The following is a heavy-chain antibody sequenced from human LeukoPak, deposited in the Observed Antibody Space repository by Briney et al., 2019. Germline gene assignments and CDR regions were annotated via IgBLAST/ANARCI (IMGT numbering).Heavy chain of an antibody. Sequence: PGGSLRLSCAASGFTFSSYAMSWVRQAPGKGLEWVSAISGSGGSTYYADSVKGRFTISRDNSKNTLYLQMNSLRAEDTAVYYCAKDGNVVVTSIGAFDIWGQGTMVTVSS. D-gene: IGHD2-21*02. CDR2: ISGSGGST. V-gene: IGHV3-23*01. CDR1: GFTFSSYA. J-gene: IGHJ3*02. CDR3: AKDGNVVVTSIGAFDI.